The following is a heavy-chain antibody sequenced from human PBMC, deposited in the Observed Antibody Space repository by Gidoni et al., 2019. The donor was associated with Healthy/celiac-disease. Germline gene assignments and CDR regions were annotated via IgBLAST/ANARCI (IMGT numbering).Heavy chain of an antibody. CDR3: ARWYGVVVPPDY. J-gene: IGHJ4*02. CDR1: GFTFRSYG. V-gene: IGHV3-33*01. CDR2: IWYEGSNK. D-gene: IGHD2-21*01. Sequence: QVQLVQSGGGVVQPGRPLSLFRAAPGFTFRSYGMHWVRPGPGKGLEWVAVIWYEGSNKYYADSVKGRFTISRDNSKNTLYLQMNSLRAEDTAVYYCARWYGVVVPPDYWGQGTLVTVAS.